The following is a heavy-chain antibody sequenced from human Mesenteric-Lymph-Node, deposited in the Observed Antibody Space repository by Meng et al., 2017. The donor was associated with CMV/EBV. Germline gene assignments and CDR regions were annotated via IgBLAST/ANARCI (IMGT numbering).Heavy chain of an antibody. CDR1: GGSISNSDYY. J-gene: IGHJ3*02. CDR2: INHSGST. CDR3: ARGVVPACAFDI. Sequence: SETLSLTCTVSGGSISNSDYYWSWIRQPPGKGLEWIGEINHSGSTNYNPSLKSRVTISVDTSKNQFSLKLSSVTAADTAVYYCARGVVPACAFDIWGQGTMVTVSS. D-gene: IGHD2-2*01. V-gene: IGHV4-39*07.